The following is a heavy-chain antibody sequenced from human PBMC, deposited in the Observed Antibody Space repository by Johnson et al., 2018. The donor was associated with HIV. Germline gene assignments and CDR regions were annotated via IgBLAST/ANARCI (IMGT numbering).Heavy chain of an antibody. Sequence: VQLVESGGGVVQPGRSLRLSCAASGFSFSSYGMHWVRQAPGKGLEWVAVIWYDGSNEHYADSVKGRFTISRDNSKNTLYLQMSSLRAEDTAVYYCAKSPGKDHGGNSVAFHIWGQGTMVTVSS. D-gene: IGHD4-23*01. J-gene: IGHJ3*02. CDR2: IWYDGSNE. CDR3: AKSPGKDHGGNSVAFHI. CDR1: GFSFSSYG. V-gene: IGHV3-33*06.